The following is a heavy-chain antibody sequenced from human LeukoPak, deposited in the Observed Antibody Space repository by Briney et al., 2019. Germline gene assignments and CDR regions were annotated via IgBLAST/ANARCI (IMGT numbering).Heavy chain of an antibody. CDR1: GFAFSSYP. CDR3: ARTLIVRATPVFAL. D-gene: IGHD1-26*01. V-gene: IGHV3-30-3*01. CDR2: MSYDGGKK. J-gene: IGHJ2*01. Sequence: GGSLRLSCAASGFAFSSYPMHWVRQAPGKGLEWVAVMSYDGGKKYYIDSVKDRFTISRDNSKNTLYLQMNSLRPEDTAVYYCARTLIVRATPVFALWGGGPLVTVSS.